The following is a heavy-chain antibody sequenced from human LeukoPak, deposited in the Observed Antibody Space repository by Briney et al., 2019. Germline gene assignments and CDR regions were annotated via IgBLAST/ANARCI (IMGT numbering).Heavy chain of an antibody. CDR1: GYTFTGYY. CDR3: ARARVVVAATQYFQH. Sequence: ASVKVSCKASGYTFTGYYMHWVRQAPGQGLEWMGWINPNSGGTNYVQKFQGRVTMTRDTSISTAYMELSRLRSDDTAVYYCARARVVVAATQYFQHWGQGTLVTVSS. CDR2: INPNSGGT. V-gene: IGHV1-2*02. J-gene: IGHJ1*01. D-gene: IGHD2-15*01.